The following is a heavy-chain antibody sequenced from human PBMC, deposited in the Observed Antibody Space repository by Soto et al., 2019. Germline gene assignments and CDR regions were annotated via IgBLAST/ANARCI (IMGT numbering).Heavy chain of an antibody. J-gene: IGHJ4*02. V-gene: IGHV1-2*02. CDR3: GRGRSGQIFVFY. CDR1: GYTFTGHY. CDR2: IGPEIGAT. D-gene: IGHD1-26*01. Sequence: ASVKVSCKASGYTFTGHYIHRVRQTPEQGPEWMGVIGPEIGATRYAQKFHVRVTMTRDMSITTVYMELNNLSPDDTAVYDCGRGRSGQIFVFYWGQGTPVTVSS.